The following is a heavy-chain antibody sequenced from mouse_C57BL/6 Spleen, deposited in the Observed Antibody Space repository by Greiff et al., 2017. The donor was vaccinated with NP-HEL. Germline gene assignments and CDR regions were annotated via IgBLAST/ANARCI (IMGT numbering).Heavy chain of an antibody. CDR1: GYTFTSYW. D-gene: IGHD2-13*01. CDR2: IHPSDSDT. CDR3: AIGTTFAY. J-gene: IGHJ3*01. V-gene: IGHV1-74*01. Sequence: VQLQQSGAELVKPGASVKVSCKASGYTFTSYWMHWVKQRPGQGLEWIGRIHPSDSDTNYNQKFKGKATLTVDKSSSTAYMQLSSPTSEDSAVYYCAIGTTFAYWGQGTLVTVSA.